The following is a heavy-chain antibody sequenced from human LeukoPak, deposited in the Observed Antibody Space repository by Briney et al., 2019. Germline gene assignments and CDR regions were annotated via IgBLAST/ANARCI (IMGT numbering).Heavy chain of an antibody. J-gene: IGHJ4*02. CDR1: GFTFDDYG. CDR2: INWNGGST. D-gene: IGHD1-26*01. CDR3: ARYGGSYIFDY. V-gene: IGHV3-20*04. Sequence: GGSLRLSCAASGFTFDDYGMSWVRQAPGKGLEWVSGINWNGGSTGYADSVKGRFTISRDDAKNSLYLQMNSLRAEDTALYYGARYGGSYIFDYWGQGTRVTVSS.